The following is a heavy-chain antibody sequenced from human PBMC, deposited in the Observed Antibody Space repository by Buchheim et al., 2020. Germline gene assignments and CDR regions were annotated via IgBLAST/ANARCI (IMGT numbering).Heavy chain of an antibody. J-gene: IGHJ4*02. V-gene: IGHV4-4*02. CDR3: SRNFDS. Sequence: QVQLQESGPGLVKPSGTLSLTCTISGGSITSNHWLHWVRQPPGRGLEWVGHIFRSGRTNYSPSLASRIIKSLDKSKNQFSLRLSSVTAADTAIYYCSRNFDSLGQGIL. CDR2: IFRSGRT. CDR1: GGSITSNHW.